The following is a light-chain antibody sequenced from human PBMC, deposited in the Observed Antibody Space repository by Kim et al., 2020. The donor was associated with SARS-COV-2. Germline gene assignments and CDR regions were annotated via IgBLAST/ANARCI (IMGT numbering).Light chain of an antibody. CDR3: QQDNSFPYT. Sequence: DIQMTQSPSSVSASVGDRVTITCRASQRISSWLAWYQQKPGKAPNLLIFAASTLQSGVPSRFSGSGSGTDFTLTISSLQPEDSATYYCQQDNSFPYTFGQGTKVDIK. V-gene: IGKV1-12*01. J-gene: IGKJ2*01. CDR2: AAS. CDR1: QRISSW.